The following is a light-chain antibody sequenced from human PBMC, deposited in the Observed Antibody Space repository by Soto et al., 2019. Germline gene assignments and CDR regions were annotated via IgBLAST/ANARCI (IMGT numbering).Light chain of an antibody. CDR3: QRYGSSPLCT. J-gene: IGKJ2*02. Sequence: EIVLTQSPGTLSLSPGERATFSCRASQSVNSNYLAWYPQRPGLAPRLLIYGTSNRATGIPDRFSGSGSGTDFTLTISRLEPEDFAVYYCQRYGSSPLCTFGQGTKLEIK. V-gene: IGKV3-20*01. CDR1: QSVNSNY. CDR2: GTS.